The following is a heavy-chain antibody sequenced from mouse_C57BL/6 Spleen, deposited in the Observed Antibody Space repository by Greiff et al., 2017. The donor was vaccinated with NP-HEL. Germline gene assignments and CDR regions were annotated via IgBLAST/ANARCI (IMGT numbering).Heavy chain of an antibody. CDR2: INPGSGGT. J-gene: IGHJ1*03. Sequence: QVQLQQSGAELVRPGTSVKVSCKASGYAFTNYLIEWVKQRPGQGLEWIGVINPGSGGTNYNEKFKGKATLTADKSSSTAYMQLSSLTSEDSAVYFCAGSGYYGSSFYWYFDVWGTGTTVTVSS. V-gene: IGHV1-54*01. CDR1: GYAFTNYL. D-gene: IGHD1-1*01. CDR3: AGSGYYGSSFYWYFDV.